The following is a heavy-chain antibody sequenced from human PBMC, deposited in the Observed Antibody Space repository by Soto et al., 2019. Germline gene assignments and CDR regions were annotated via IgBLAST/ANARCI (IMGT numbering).Heavy chain of an antibody. V-gene: IGHV3-15*01. D-gene: IGHD2-2*01. CDR3: TTDAADIVVVPATFGLDV. Sequence: PGGSLRLSRVASCNTFSNACLPSVSQAPGKGLEWVGRIKRLTDGGTTEYAAPVKGRFTISRDDSKDTQYLQMNNLRSEDTAVYHCTTDAADIVVVPATFGLDVWGQGTTVPVSS. CDR2: IKRLTDGGTT. J-gene: IGHJ6*02. CDR1: CNTFSNAC.